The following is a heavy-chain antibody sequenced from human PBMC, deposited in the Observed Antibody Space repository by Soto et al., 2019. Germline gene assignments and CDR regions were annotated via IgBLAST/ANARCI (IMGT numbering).Heavy chain of an antibody. J-gene: IGHJ5*02. D-gene: IGHD3-22*01. Sequence: PSETLSLTCAVSGGSISSGGYSWSWIRQPPGKGLEWIGYIYHSGSTYYNPSLKSRVTISVDRSKNQFSLKLSSVTAADTAVYYCATVRGDSSGLPQVLDPWGQGTLVTVS. CDR1: GGSISSGGYS. V-gene: IGHV4-30-2*01. CDR3: ATVRGDSSGLPQVLDP. CDR2: IYHSGST.